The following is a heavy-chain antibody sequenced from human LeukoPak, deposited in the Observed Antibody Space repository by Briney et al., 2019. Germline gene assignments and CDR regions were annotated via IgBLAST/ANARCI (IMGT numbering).Heavy chain of an antibody. J-gene: IGHJ4*02. D-gene: IGHD5-12*01. V-gene: IGHV4-59*01. CDR2: IYHSGST. CDR1: GGSFSTYY. CDR3: ARVGGYDWRLDY. Sequence: SETLSLTCTVSGGSFSTYYWSWIRQPPGKGLEWIGYIYHSGSTNYNPSLKSRVTISVDTSKNQFSLKLSSVTTADTAVYYCARVGGYDWRLDYWGQGTLVTVSS.